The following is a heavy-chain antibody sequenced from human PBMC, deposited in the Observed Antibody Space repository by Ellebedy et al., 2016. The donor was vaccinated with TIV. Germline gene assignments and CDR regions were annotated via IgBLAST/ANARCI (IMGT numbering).Heavy chain of an antibody. CDR1: GFTFNSFA. CDR3: ASDPTDLYFYGMSG. Sequence: PGGSLRLSCVASGFTFNSFAMSWVRQAPGKGLEWIAYIRSSSRTIYYSDSVKGRFTISRDNAKSSLYLQMRSLRDEDTAVYFCASDPTDLYFYGMSGWGPGTQVTVSS. V-gene: IGHV3-48*02. D-gene: IGHD3-10*01. J-gene: IGHJ4*02. CDR2: IRSSSRTI.